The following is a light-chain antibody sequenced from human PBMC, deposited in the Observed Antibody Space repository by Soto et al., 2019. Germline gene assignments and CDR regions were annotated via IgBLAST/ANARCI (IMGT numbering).Light chain of an antibody. V-gene: IGKV3-20*01. CDR3: QQYGSSPPYT. CDR1: QSVSSSY. Sequence: EIVLTQSPGTLSLSPGERATLSCRASQSVSSSYLAWYQHKPGQAPRLLIYGASNRATGIPDRFSGSGSGTDFTLIISRVEPEDFAVYYCQQYGSSPPYTFGQGTKLEIK. CDR2: GAS. J-gene: IGKJ2*01.